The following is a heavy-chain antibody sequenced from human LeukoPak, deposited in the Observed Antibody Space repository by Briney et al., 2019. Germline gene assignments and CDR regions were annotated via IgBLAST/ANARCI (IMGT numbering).Heavy chain of an antibody. CDR1: GFTFTDYA. J-gene: IGHJ5*02. V-gene: IGHV3-23*01. CDR2: ISGSGEST. CDR3: ARARPWSDP. Sequence: AGGSLRLSCAASGFTFTDYAMSWVRQAPGKGLEWVSAISGSGESTHYAESVKGRFTISRDNSKTTLYLQMNSLRAEDTAVYYCARARPWSDPWGQGTLVTVSS.